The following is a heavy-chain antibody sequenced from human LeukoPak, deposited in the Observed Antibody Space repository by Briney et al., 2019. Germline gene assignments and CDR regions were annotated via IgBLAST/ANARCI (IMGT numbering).Heavy chain of an antibody. V-gene: IGHV3-23*01. CDR3: ARRAGAYSHPYDY. J-gene: IGHJ4*02. CDR1: GFTFSNYA. Sequence: PGGSLRLSCAASGFTFSNYAMSWVRQAPGKGLEWVSAISGSASSTYHADSVKGRFTISRENSKNTLYLQMNSLRADDTAVYYCARRAGAYSHPYDYWGQGTLVTVSS. D-gene: IGHD4/OR15-4a*01. CDR2: ISGSASST.